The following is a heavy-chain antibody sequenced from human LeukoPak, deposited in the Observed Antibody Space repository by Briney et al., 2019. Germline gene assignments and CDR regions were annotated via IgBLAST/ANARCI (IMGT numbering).Heavy chain of an antibody. D-gene: IGHD3-10*01. V-gene: IGHV1-18*01. J-gene: IGHJ4*02. Sequence: ASVKVSCKASGYTFSNHGISWVRQAPGQGLAWMGWISGYNGQTEYAQKFQGRVTLTTDTSTSTAYMEVRSLTSDDTAVYYCARDIGVSQFDYWGQGTLVTVSS. CDR1: GYTFSNHG. CDR2: ISGYNGQT. CDR3: ARDIGVSQFDY.